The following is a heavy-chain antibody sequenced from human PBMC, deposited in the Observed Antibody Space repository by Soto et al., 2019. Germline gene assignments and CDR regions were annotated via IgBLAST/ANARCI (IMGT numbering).Heavy chain of an antibody. V-gene: IGHV1-8*01. Sequence: QVQLVQSGAEVKRSGASVRISCKASGYTFNRHDINWVRQATGQRPEWIGWMNPNSGNTGYAQKFQGRVSMTRDSSITTAYMDLSSLTSEDTAIYYWAREGLYGSIQDNTFDIWGQGTMVSVSS. CDR2: MNPNSGNT. CDR1: GYTFNRHD. CDR3: AREGLYGSIQDNTFDI. D-gene: IGHD6-19*01. J-gene: IGHJ3*02.